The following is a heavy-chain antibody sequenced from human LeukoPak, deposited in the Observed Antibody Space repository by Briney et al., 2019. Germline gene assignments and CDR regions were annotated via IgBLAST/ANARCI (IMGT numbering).Heavy chain of an antibody. D-gene: IGHD1-26*01. CDR2: IEQDGSEK. Sequence: GGSLRLSCAASGFTFSNYWMSWVRQAPGKGLGWVANIEQDGSEKYYVDSVKGRFTISRDNANNSVYLQMSSLRAEDTALYYCARISGSSKKYFQHWGQGTLATVSS. J-gene: IGHJ1*01. V-gene: IGHV3-7*01. CDR1: GFTFSNYW. CDR3: ARISGSSKKYFQH.